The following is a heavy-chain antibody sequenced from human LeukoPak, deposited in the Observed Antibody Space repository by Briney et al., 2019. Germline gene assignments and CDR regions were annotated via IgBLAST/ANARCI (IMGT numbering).Heavy chain of an antibody. CDR2: IYYSGST. J-gene: IGHJ6*03. D-gene: IGHD1-26*01. V-gene: IGHV4-39*07. CDR1: GGSISSSSYY. Sequence: SETLSLTCTVSGGSISSSSYYWGWIRQPPGKGLEWIGSIYYSGSTYYNPSLKSRVTISVDTSKNQFSLKLSSVTAADTAVYYCARVSGSYGYYYMDVWGKGTTVTVSS. CDR3: ARVSGSYGYYYMDV.